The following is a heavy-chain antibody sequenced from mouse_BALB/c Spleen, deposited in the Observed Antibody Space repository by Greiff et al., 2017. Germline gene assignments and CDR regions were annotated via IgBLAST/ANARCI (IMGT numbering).Heavy chain of an antibody. V-gene: IGHV5-4*02. Sequence: EVKLVESGGGLVKPGGSLKLSCAASGFTFSDYYMYWVRQTPEKRLEWVATISDGGSYTYYPDSVKGRFTISRDNAKNNLYLQMSSLKSEDTAMYYCARELTGTFAYWGQGTLVTVSA. CDR2: ISDGGSYT. CDR1: GFTFSDYY. D-gene: IGHD4-1*01. CDR3: ARELTGTFAY. J-gene: IGHJ3*01.